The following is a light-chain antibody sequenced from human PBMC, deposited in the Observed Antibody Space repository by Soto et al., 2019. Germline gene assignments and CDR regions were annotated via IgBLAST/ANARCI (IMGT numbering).Light chain of an antibody. V-gene: IGKV3-20*01. J-gene: IGKJ5*01. CDR2: GVS. CDR3: QQYGSSPLIT. Sequence: EIGLTVSPGTLSLYQGQRATLSCSASQRLSASDIAWYQQKPGQAPKFLIYGVSSRATGIPDRFSGSGSGTDFTLTISRLEPEDFAVYHCQQYGSSPLITFGQGTRLEI. CDR1: QRLSASD.